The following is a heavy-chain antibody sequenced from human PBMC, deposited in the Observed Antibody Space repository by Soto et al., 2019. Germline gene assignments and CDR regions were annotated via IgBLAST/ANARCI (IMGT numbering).Heavy chain of an antibody. V-gene: IGHV1-8*01. CDR2: MNPNSGNT. J-gene: IGHJ4*02. CDR1: GYTFTSHD. Sequence: QVQLVQSGAEVKKSGASVKVSCKASGYTFTSHDINWVRQATGQGLEWMGWMNPNSGNTGYAQKFQGRVTMTRNTSISTAYMELSILRSEDTAVYYCARWDYVVYARVDYWGQGTLVTVSS. D-gene: IGHD4-17*01. CDR3: ARWDYVVYARVDY.